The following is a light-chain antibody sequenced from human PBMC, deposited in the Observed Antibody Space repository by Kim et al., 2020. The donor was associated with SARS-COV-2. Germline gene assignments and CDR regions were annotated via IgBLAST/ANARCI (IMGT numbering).Light chain of an antibody. Sequence: GQRVTVSCSGSGSNIGSNIVNWFQHDPGTAPKLLIYNDNQRPSGVPARVSGSKSGTSASLAIGGLQSEDEAHYYCAAWDNSLKGWVFGGGTQLTVL. V-gene: IGLV1-44*01. CDR1: GSNIGSNI. CDR2: NDN. CDR3: AAWDNSLKGWV. J-gene: IGLJ3*02.